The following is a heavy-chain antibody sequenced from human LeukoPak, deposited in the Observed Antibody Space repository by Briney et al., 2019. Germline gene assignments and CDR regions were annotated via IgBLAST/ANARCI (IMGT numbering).Heavy chain of an antibody. J-gene: IGHJ4*02. CDR2: ISWDGGST. Sequence: PGGSLRLSCAASGFSLDDYTMHWVRQAPGKGLEWVSLISWDGGSTYYADSVKGRFTISRDNSKNSLYLQMNSLRTEDTALYYCAKDDPPYSSSWHSLEYWGQGTLVTVSS. D-gene: IGHD6-13*01. V-gene: IGHV3-43*01. CDR3: AKDDPPYSSSWHSLEY. CDR1: GFSLDDYT.